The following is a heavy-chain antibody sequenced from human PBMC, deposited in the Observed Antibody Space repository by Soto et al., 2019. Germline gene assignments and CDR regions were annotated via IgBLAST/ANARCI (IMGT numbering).Heavy chain of an antibody. Sequence: ESLTSLSEISGVTFSHYAMAWVRQAPGKGLEWVSSIRADGSRTHYADSVKGRFTVSRDNSKNRLYLDMKSLRADDTALYYCLSDRNGYFYWMGRYWGQGLPVTVSS. D-gene: IGHD3-9*01. CDR2: IRADGSRT. J-gene: IGHJ4*02. V-gene: IGHV3-23*01. CDR1: GVTFSHYA. CDR3: LSDRNGYFYWMGRY.